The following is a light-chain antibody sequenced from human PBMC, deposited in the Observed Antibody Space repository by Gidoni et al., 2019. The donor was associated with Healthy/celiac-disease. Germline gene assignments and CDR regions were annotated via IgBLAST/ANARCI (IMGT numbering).Light chain of an antibody. Sequence: EIVMTHSPATLSVSPGERATLSCRASQSVSSNLAWYQQKPGQAPRLLIYGASTRATGIPARFSGSGSVTEFTLTISSLQSEDFSVYYCQQYNNWWTFGQGTKVEIK. CDR1: QSVSSN. CDR2: GAS. J-gene: IGKJ1*01. CDR3: QQYNNWWT. V-gene: IGKV3-15*01.